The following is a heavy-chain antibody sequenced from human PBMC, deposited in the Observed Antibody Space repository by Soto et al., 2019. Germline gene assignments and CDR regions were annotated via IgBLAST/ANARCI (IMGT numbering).Heavy chain of an antibody. CDR1: GATINNNDYY. Sequence: NPSETLTLTCTVSGATINNNDYYWSWIGQTPGKGLEWIGYVYYSGTTDYIPSLKSRLSMSIDKSQNQFTLKLNSVTAADPATYYCARMSHLYNKWYFDFWGRGTRVTVPA. J-gene: IGHJ2*01. CDR2: VYYSGTT. D-gene: IGHD1-20*01. V-gene: IGHV4-30-4*01. CDR3: ARMSHLYNKWYFDF.